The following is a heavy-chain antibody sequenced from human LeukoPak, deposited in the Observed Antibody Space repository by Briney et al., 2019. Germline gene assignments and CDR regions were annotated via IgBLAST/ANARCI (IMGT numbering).Heavy chain of an antibody. Sequence: GRSLRLSCAASGFTLSSYAMSGVRQGPGKGLEWVSAISVSGNTYHADSVKGGLTISRDSSKNTLYLQMNSLRAGDAAVYYCARRRAYCGGDCYSSLDYWGQGSLVTVSS. D-gene: IGHD2-21*02. J-gene: IGHJ4*02. V-gene: IGHV3-23*01. CDR3: ARRRAYCGGDCYSSLDY. CDR1: GFTLSSYA. CDR2: ISVSGNT.